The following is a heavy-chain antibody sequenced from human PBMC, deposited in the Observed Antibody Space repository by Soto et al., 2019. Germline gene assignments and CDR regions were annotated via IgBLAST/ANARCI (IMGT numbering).Heavy chain of an antibody. CDR1: GGSFSGYY. V-gene: IGHV4-34*01. Sequence: SETLSLTCAVYGGSFSGYYWSWIRQPPGKGLEWIGEINHSGSTNYNPSLKSRVTISVDTSKNQFSLKLSSVTAADTAVYYCARDTQRRRYYDFWSGYLSGMDVWGQGTTVTVSS. CDR2: INHSGST. D-gene: IGHD3-3*01. J-gene: IGHJ6*02. CDR3: ARDTQRRRYYDFWSGYLSGMDV.